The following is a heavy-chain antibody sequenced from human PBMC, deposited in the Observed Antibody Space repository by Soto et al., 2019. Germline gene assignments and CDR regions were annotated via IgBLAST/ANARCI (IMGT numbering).Heavy chain of an antibody. CDR3: ARAPSIAVDGTVDY. J-gene: IGHJ4*02. D-gene: IGHD6-19*01. Sequence: QVQLVQSGAEVKKPGASVKVSCKASGYTFTSYGISWVRQAPGQGLEWMGWISAYNGNTNHEQKLQGSDTMTTDTSTRTADKELRCLRYDDTAVYYWARAPSIAVDGTVDYWGQGTLVTVSS. CDR2: ISAYNGNT. V-gene: IGHV1-18*01. CDR1: GYTFTSYG.